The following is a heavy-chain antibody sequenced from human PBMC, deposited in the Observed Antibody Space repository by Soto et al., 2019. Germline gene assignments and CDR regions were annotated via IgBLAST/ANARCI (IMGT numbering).Heavy chain of an antibody. CDR1: GLTFSSYS. V-gene: IGHV3-21*01. J-gene: IGHJ3*01. CDR3: LWGGRLFLCFGGSCVVVNF. Sequence: GGSLRLSCAASGLTFSSYSMNWVRQAPGKGLEWVSSISSSSSYIYYADSVKGRFTISRDNAKNSLYLQMNSLRAEDTAVYYLLWGGRLFLCFGGSCVVVNFWGQGKMFTFS. CDR2: ISSSSSYI. D-gene: IGHD3-10*01.